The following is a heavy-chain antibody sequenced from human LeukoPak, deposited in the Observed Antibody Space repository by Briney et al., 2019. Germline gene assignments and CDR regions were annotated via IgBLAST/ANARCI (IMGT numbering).Heavy chain of an antibody. CDR1: GFTFTTYW. J-gene: IGHJ4*02. CDR3: ARVGLYYYDSSGYLPLDY. CDR2: INQDGTEK. V-gene: IGHV3-7*03. Sequence: GESLRLSCAASGFTFTTYWMTWVRQAPGKGLEWVANINQDGTEKYYVDSVKGRFTISRDNAKNSLYLQMNSLRAEDTALYYCARVGLYYYDSSGYLPLDYWGQGTLVTVSS. D-gene: IGHD3-22*01.